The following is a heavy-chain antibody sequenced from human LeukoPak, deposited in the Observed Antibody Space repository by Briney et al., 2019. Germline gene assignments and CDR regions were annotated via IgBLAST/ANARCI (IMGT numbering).Heavy chain of an antibody. V-gene: IGHV4-34*01. CDR2: INHSGST. D-gene: IGHD6-19*01. CDR1: GGSFSGYY. Sequence: SETLSLTCAVYGGSFSGYYWSWIRQPPGKGLEWIGEINHSGSTNYNPSLKSRVTISVDTSKNQFSLKLSSVTAADRAVYYCARRSQWLVRAFDYWGQGTLVTVSS. CDR3: ARRSQWLVRAFDY. J-gene: IGHJ4*02.